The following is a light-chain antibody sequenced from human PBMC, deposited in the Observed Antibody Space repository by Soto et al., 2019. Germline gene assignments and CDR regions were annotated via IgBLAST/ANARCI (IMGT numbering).Light chain of an antibody. CDR2: GAS. Sequence: EIVLTQSPGTLSLPPGERATLSCRASQSVSSSFLAWYQQKPGQAPRLLIYGASSRATGIPDRFSGSGSGTDFTLTTSRLEPEDFAVYYCQQYGSSPRTFGQGTKLEIK. CDR3: QQYGSSPRT. CDR1: QSVSSSF. J-gene: IGKJ2*01. V-gene: IGKV3-20*01.